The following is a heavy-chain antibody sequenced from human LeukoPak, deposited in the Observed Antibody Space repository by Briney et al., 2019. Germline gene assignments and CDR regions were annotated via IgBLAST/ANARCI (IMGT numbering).Heavy chain of an antibody. CDR2: ISYDGSNK. V-gene: IGHV3-30*03. Sequence: GGSLRLSRAASGFTFSSYGMHWVRQAPGKGLEWVAVISYDGSNKYYADSVKGRFAISRDNSKNTLYLQMNSLRAEDTAVYYCARKYSSSWYYLGYCGQGTLVSVPS. J-gene: IGHJ4*02. CDR3: ARKYSSSWYYLGY. CDR1: GFTFSSYG. D-gene: IGHD6-13*01.